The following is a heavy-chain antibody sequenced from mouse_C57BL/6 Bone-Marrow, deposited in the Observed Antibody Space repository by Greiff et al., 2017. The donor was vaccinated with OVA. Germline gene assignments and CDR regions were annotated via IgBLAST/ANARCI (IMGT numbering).Heavy chain of an antibody. Sequence: QVQLQQSGAELARPGASVKLSCKASGYTFTSYGISWVKQRTGQGLEWIGEIYPRSGNTYYNEKFKGKATLTADKSSSTAYMELRSLTSEDSAVYFCARVRTVVAKVDYWGQGTTLTVSS. CDR1: GYTFTSYG. CDR2: IYPRSGNT. J-gene: IGHJ2*01. CDR3: ARVRTVVAKVDY. V-gene: IGHV1-81*01. D-gene: IGHD1-1*01.